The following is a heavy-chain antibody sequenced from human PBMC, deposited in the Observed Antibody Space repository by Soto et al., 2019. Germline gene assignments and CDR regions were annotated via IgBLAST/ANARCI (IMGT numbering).Heavy chain of an antibody. CDR2: ISGSGGST. CDR3: AKALSSDYDFWSGYYTHAFDI. V-gene: IGHV3-23*01. Sequence: GGSLRLSCAASGFTFSSYAMSWVRQAPGRGLEWVSAISGSGGSTYYADSVKGRFTIPRDNSKNTLYLQMNSLRAEDTAVYYCAKALSSDYDFWSGYYTHAFDIWGQGTMVTVSS. D-gene: IGHD3-3*01. J-gene: IGHJ3*02. CDR1: GFTFSSYA.